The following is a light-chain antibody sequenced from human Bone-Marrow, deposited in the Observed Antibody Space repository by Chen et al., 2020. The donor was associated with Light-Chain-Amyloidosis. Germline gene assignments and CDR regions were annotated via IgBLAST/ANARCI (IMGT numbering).Light chain of an antibody. V-gene: IGLV2-8*01. CDR1: SSDVGRYNY. J-gene: IGLJ3*02. Sequence: SALTQPPSASGSPGQSVTVSCTGTSSDVGRYNYVSWYQQLPGKAPQLMIYEVTKRPSGVPDRFSGSKSGNTASLTVSGLRADDEADYFCSSYAGTNNWVFGGGTKVTVL. CDR2: EVT. CDR3: SSYAGTNNWV.